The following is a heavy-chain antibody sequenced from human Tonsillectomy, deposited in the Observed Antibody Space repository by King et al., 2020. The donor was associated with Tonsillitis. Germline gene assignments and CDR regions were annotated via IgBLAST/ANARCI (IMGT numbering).Heavy chain of an antibody. V-gene: IGHV1-2*02. CDR1: GYNFIGYY. J-gene: IGHJ4*02. CDR3: ARGRLGDLSLGY. Sequence: QLVQSGAEVKKPGASVKVSCQASGYNFIGYYIHWVRQAPGQGLEWVGWINPNSGATNYAQKFQGRVTMTRDTSISTAYMELSMLRSDDTAVFYCARGRLGDLSLGYWGPGTLVTVSS. D-gene: IGHD3-16*02. CDR2: INPNSGAT.